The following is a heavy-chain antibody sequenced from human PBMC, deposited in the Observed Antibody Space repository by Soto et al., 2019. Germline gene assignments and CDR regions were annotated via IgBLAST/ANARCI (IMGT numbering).Heavy chain of an antibody. J-gene: IGHJ4*02. D-gene: IGHD2-2*01. CDR2: ISYDGSNK. Sequence: GGSLRLSCAASGFTFSSYGMHWVRQAPGKGLEWVAVISYDGSNKYYADSVKGRFTISRDNSKNTLYLQMNSLRAEDTAVYYCAKDFSVVPAAIDYWGQGTLVTVSS. CDR1: GFTFSSYG. V-gene: IGHV3-30*18. CDR3: AKDFSVVPAAIDY.